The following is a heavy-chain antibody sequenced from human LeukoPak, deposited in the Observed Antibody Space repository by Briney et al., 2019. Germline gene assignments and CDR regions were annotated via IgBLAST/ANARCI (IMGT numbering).Heavy chain of an antibody. CDR2: IGAYNGNT. V-gene: IGHV1-18*01. Sequence: ASVKVSCKASGYTFTSYGISWVRQAPGQGLEWMGWIGAYNGNTNYAQKLQGRVTMTTDTSTSTAYMELRSLRSDDTAVYYCARKGSGDYWSYFDYWGQGTLVTVSS. CDR3: ARKGSGDYWSYFDY. D-gene: IGHD4-17*01. CDR1: GYTFTSYG. J-gene: IGHJ4*02.